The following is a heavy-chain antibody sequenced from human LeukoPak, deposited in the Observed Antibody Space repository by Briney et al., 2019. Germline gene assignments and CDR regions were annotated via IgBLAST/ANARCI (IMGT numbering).Heavy chain of an antibody. CDR3: ARDIIAPGSLLYFDF. D-gene: IGHD6-13*01. CDR2: ISSSGTTI. Sequence: PGGSLRLSCAASRFSFRDYYMSWIRQAPGKGLEWFSYISSSGTTIAYADSVKGRFTISRDNAKNSLYLQMNSLGAEDTAVYYCARDIIAPGSLLYFDFWGPGTLVTVSS. J-gene: IGHJ4*02. V-gene: IGHV3-11*01. CDR1: RFSFRDYY.